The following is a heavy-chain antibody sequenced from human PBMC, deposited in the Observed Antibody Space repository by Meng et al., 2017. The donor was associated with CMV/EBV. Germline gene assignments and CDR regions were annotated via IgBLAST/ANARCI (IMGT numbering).Heavy chain of an antibody. J-gene: IGHJ2*01. Sequence: GSVRLSCAVYGGSFSGYYWSWIRQPPGKGLEWIGEINHSGSTNYIPSLKSRVTISVDTSKNQFSLKLSSVTAADTAVYYCASGRYQLRYSPYWYFDLWGRGTLVTVSS. V-gene: IGHV4-34*01. CDR3: ASGRYQLRYSPYWYFDL. CDR1: GGSFSGYY. D-gene: IGHD2-2*01. CDR2: INHSGST.